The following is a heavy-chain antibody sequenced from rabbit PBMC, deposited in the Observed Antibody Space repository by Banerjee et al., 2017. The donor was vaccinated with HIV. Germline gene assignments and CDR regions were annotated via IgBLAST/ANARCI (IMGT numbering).Heavy chain of an antibody. V-gene: IGHV1S47*01. CDR2: IYNGDDNT. J-gene: IGHJ4*01. CDR3: VRAAGYGGYGFATGFDL. Sequence: QEQLVESGGGLVTPGESLTPTCKASGFDFSSNAMCWVRQAPGKRPEWIACIYNGDDNTYYANWAKGRFTISKTSSTTVTLQMTSLTAADTATYFCVRAAGYGGYGFATGFDLWGPGTLVTVS. CDR1: GFDFSSNA. D-gene: IGHD6-1*01.